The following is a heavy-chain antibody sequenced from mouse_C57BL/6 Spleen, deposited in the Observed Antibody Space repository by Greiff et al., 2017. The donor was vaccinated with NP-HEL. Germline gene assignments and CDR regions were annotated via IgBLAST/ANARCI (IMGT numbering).Heavy chain of an antibody. CDR3: TTDGSSYPWFAY. V-gene: IGHV14-1*01. D-gene: IGHD1-1*01. CDR1: GFNIKDYY. J-gene: IGHJ3*01. CDR2: IDPEDGDT. Sequence: VQLQQSGAELVRPGASVKLSCTASGFNIKDYYMHWVKQRPEQGLEWIGRIDPEDGDTEYAPKFQGKATMTADTSSNPAYLQLSSLTSEDTAVYYCTTDGSSYPWFAYWGQGTLVTVSA.